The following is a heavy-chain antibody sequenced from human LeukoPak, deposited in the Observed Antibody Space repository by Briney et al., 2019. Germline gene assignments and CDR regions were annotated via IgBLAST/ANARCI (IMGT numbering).Heavy chain of an antibody. Sequence: GGPLSLSCAASGFTFSSYSMNWVRQAPGKGLEWVSSISSRSSYIYYADSLKGRFTISRDNAKNSLYLQMNSLRAEDTAVYYCARDFSGTSLDPWGQGTLVTVSS. CDR1: GFTFSSYS. D-gene: IGHD1-7*01. CDR2: ISSRSSYI. V-gene: IGHV3-21*01. CDR3: ARDFSGTSLDP. J-gene: IGHJ5*02.